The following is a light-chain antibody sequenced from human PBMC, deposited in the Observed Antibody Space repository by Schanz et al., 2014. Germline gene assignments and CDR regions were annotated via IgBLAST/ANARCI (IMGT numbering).Light chain of an antibody. CDR1: SSDVGNYNL. V-gene: IGLV2-14*02. CDR2: EGS. J-gene: IGLJ3*02. CDR3: GSYAGNINWV. Sequence: QSALTQPASVSGSPGQSITISCTGTSSDVGNYNLVSWYQQHPGKAPKLMIYEGSRRPSGVSNRFSGSKSGNTASLTVSGLQVEDEADYYCGSYAGNINWVFGGGTKLTVL.